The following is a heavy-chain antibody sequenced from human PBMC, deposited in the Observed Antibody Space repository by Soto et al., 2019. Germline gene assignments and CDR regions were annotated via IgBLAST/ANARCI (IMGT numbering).Heavy chain of an antibody. J-gene: IGHJ3*02. CDR3: ARDLGYTDGYGTPGAAFDI. D-gene: IGHD5-12*01. CDR2: IYYSGST. Sequence: TSETLSLTCTVSGGSISSGGYYWSWIRQHPGKGLEWIGYIYYSGSTYYNPSLKSRVTISVDTSKNQFSLKLSSVTAADTAVYYCARDLGYTDGYGTPGAAFDIWGQGTMVTVSS. CDR1: GGSISSGGYY. V-gene: IGHV4-31*03.